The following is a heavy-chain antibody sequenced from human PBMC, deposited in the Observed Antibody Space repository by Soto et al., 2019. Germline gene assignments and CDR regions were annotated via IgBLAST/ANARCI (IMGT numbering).Heavy chain of an antibody. J-gene: IGHJ6*02. Sequence: QITLKESGPTLVKPTQTLTLTCTFPGFSFSSIGEGVGWIRQPPGKALEWLALIYWDDDKRYSPSLKSRLTITKDTTKNQVVLTMTNMDPVDTATYYCVQSRCGDDCPQSYSSHSYYGLDVWGQGTTVTVSS. CDR1: GFSFSSIGEG. CDR3: VQSRCGDDCPQSYSSHSYYGLDV. D-gene: IGHD2-21*02. V-gene: IGHV2-5*02. CDR2: IYWDDDK.